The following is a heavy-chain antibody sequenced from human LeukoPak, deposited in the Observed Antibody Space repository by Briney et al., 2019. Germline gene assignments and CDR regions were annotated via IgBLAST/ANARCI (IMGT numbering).Heavy chain of an antibody. V-gene: IGHV3-64*01. J-gene: IGHJ5*02. CDR2: ITSDGGRT. Sequence: GGSLRLSCAASGFTFSSYPMHWVRQAPGERLEYVSAITSDGGRTYYANSVKGRFTISRDNSKSTLYLHMGSLRPEDTAVYYCAREFSSSYWFDPWGQGTLVTASS. CDR3: AREFSSSYWFDP. CDR1: GFTFSSYP. D-gene: IGHD6-6*01.